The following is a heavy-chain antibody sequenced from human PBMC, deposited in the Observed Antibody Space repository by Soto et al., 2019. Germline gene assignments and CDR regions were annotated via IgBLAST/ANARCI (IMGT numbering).Heavy chain of an antibody. V-gene: IGHV1-69*01. CDR3: ARDRDAYGSGNYYNRIDF. CDR2: NIPLFGTP. D-gene: IGHD3-10*01. Sequence: QVQLVQSGAEVKKPGSSVKVSCKASVGIFSTYDISWLRQAPGQGREWMGGNIPLFGTPNYAQRLKGRVTITADESTITDYMDMSRLRSEDTAVYYCARDRDAYGSGNYYNRIDFWGQGTMVTVSS. J-gene: IGHJ4*02. CDR1: VGIFSTYD.